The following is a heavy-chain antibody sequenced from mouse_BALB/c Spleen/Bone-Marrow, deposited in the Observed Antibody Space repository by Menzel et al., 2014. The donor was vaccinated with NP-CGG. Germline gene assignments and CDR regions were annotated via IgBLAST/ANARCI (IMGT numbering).Heavy chain of an antibody. CDR3: SAEQIT. CDR1: DFNIKDYY. J-gene: IGHJ2*01. CDR2: IDPENGDT. V-gene: IGHV14-4*02. Sequence: VQLQQSGAELVRSGASVKLSCTASDFNIKDYYMNWVKRRPEQGLEWIGWIDPENGDTEYAPKFQGKATMTADTSSNTAYLQLSSLTSEGTGGYYCSAEQITWGQGTPVTVSS.